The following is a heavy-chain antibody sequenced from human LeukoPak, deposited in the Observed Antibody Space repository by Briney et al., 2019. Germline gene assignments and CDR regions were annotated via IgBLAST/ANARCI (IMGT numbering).Heavy chain of an antibody. CDR2: IYTSGST. CDR1: GGSISSGSYY. CDR3: ARDRNYDFWSGYSP. V-gene: IGHV4-61*02. Sequence: SSQTLSLTCTVSGGSISSGSYYWSWIRQPAGKGLEWIGCIYTSGSTNYNPSLKSRVTISVDTSKNQFSLKLSSVTAADTAVYYCARDRNYDFWSGYSPWGQGTLVTVSS. D-gene: IGHD3-3*01. J-gene: IGHJ5*02.